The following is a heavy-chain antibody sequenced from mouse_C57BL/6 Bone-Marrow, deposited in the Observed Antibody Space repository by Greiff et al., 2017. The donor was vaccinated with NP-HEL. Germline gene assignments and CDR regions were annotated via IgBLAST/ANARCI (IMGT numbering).Heavy chain of an antibody. Sequence: EVKVEESGGGLVQPGGSLKLSCAASGFTFSDYYMYWVRQTPEKSLEWVAYISNGGGSTYYPDTVKGRFTISRDNAKNTLYLQMSRLKSEDTAMYYCARLGITPYYYAMDYWGQGTSVTVSS. CDR1: GFTFSDYY. J-gene: IGHJ4*01. V-gene: IGHV5-12*01. CDR2: ISNGGGST. D-gene: IGHD2-4*01. CDR3: ARLGITPYYYAMDY.